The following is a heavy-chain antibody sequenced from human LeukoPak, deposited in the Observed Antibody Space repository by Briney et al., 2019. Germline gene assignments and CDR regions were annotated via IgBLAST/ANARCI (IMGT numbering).Heavy chain of an antibody. CDR3: AREYYGSEYAFDI. Sequence: GASVKVSCKASGGTFSSYAISWVRQAPGQGLEWMGRIIPIFGTANYAQKFQGRVTITTDESTSTAYMELSSLRSEDTAVYYCAREYYGSEYAFDIWGQGTMVTVSS. CDR2: IIPIFGTA. D-gene: IGHD3-10*01. CDR1: GGTFSSYA. V-gene: IGHV1-69*05. J-gene: IGHJ3*02.